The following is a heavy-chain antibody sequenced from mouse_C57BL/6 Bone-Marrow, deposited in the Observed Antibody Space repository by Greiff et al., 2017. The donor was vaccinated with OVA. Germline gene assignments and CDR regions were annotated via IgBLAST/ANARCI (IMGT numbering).Heavy chain of an antibody. CDR1: GYTFTSYT. V-gene: IGHV1-4*01. CDR2: INPSSGYT. CDR3: ARRDYGSSNWYFDV. J-gene: IGHJ1*03. D-gene: IGHD1-1*01. Sequence: QVHVKQSGAELARPGASVKMSCKASGYTFTSYTMHWVKQRPGQGLEWIGYINPSSGYTKYNQKFKDKATLTADKSSSTAYMQLSSLTSEDSAVYYCARRDYGSSNWYFDVWGTGTTVTVSS.